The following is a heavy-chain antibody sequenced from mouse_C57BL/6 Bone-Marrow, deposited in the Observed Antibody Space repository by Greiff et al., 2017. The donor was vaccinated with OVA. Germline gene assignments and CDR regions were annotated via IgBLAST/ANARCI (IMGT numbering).Heavy chain of an antibody. CDR2: IDPSDSDT. V-gene: IGHV1-69*01. CDR1: GYTFTSYW. J-gene: IGHJ3*01. CDR3: ARDYDYSFAH. D-gene: IGHD2-4*01. Sequence: QVQLQQPGAELVMPGASVKLSCKASGYTFTSYWMHWVKQRPGQGLEWIGEIDPSDSDTNYNQKFKGKSTLTVDKSSSTAYMQLSSLTSEDSAVYYCARDYDYSFAHWGQGTLVTVSA.